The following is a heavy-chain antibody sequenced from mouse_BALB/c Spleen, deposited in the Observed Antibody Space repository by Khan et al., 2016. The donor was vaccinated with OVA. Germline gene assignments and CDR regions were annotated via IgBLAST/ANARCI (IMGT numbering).Heavy chain of an antibody. D-gene: IGHD2-13*01. CDR2: INTFTGEP. Sequence: QIQLVQSGPELRKPGETVKISCQTSGYTFTNFRVNWVKQTPGMGLKWMGYINTFTGEPTYADDFKGRFAFSLETSASTAYLQINNLKNEDMAACFCSTHGHGESFYFDFWGQGTTLTVSS. J-gene: IGHJ2*01. CDR1: GYTFTNFR. CDR3: STHGHGESFYFDF. V-gene: IGHV9-1*02.